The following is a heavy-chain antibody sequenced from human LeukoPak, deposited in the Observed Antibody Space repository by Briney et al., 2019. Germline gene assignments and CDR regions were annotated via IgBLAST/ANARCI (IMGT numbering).Heavy chain of an antibody. D-gene: IGHD2-2*01. CDR3: ARDGSWSSISYSDY. Sequence: ASVKVSCKASGYTFTGYYIHWVRQAPGQGLEGMGWINPNSGDTKYEQRFQGRVTITRDTSISTAYMELTRLRSDDAAVYFCARDGSWSSISYSDYGGQGPLDTVS. CDR2: INPNSGDT. CDR1: GYTFTGYY. J-gene: IGHJ4*02. V-gene: IGHV1-2*02.